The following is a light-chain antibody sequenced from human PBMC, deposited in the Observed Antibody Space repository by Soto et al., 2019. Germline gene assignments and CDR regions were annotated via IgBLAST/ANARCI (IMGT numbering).Light chain of an antibody. J-gene: IGKJ2*01. CDR3: HHHYSSPPYT. CDR1: RSFSSSY. CDR2: AAS. V-gene: IGKV3-20*01. Sequence: EIVLTQSPGTLSLSPGERATLSCRASRSFSSSYLAWYQHKVGQAPRLLIYAASTRATGIPARFSGSGSATDFTLTISRLQPEDSAVYYCHHHYSSPPYTLGQGTKLDIK.